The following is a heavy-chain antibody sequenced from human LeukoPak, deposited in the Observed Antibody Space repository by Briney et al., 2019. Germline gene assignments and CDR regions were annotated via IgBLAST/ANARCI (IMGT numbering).Heavy chain of an antibody. V-gene: IGHV3-48*03. CDR1: GFTFRLYE. CDR3: AREDQAASDY. CDR2: ISSSGTTI. Sequence: PGGSLRLSCAASGFTFRLYEMNWVRQAPGKGLQWVSYISSSGTTIKYGDSVKGRFTISRDNARNSRYLQMSSLRVEDTAVYYCAREDQAASDYWGQGTLVTVSS. J-gene: IGHJ4*02.